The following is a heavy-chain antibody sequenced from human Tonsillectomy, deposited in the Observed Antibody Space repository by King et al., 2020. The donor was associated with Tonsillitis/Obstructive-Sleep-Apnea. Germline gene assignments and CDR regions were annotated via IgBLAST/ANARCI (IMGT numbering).Heavy chain of an antibody. V-gene: IGHV1-46*01. CDR1: GYTFTWYY. CDR2: INPSSGVT. CDR3: ARDDVVGRYIDS. Sequence: QLVQSGAEVKTPGASVKVSCKASGYTFTWYYINWLRQARGQGLEWMGIINPSSGVTTYVKKFQGRGTMTTDTSASTVYLVLSSLRSEDTAVYYCARDDVVGRYIDSWGQGTLVTVSS. D-gene: IGHD1-14*01. J-gene: IGHJ4*02.